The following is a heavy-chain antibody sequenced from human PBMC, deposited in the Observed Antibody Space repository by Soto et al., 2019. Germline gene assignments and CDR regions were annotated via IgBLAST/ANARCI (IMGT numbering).Heavy chain of an antibody. J-gene: IGHJ6*02. V-gene: IGHV4-31*03. D-gene: IGHD6-13*01. CDR2: IYYSGST. Sequence: QVQLQESGPGLVKPSQTLSLTCTVSGGSISSGGYYWSWIRQHPGKGLEWIGYIYYSGSTYYNPSRKSRVTISVDTSKNQFSLKLSSVTAADTAVYYCARGVGSSSSVMDVWGQGTTVTVSS. CDR1: GGSISSGGYY. CDR3: ARGVGSSSSVMDV.